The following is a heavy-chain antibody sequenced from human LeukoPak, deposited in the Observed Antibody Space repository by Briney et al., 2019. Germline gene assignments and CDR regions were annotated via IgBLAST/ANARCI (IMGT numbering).Heavy chain of an antibody. V-gene: IGHV3-30*18. Sequence: GGSLRLSCAASGFTFSSYGMHWVRQAPGKGLEWVAVISYDGSNKYYADSVKGRFTISRDNSKNTLYLQMNSLRAEDTAVYYCAKDLSAAGGTTNWGGFYYYYHYGMDVWGQGTTVTVSS. J-gene: IGHJ6*02. CDR1: GFTFSSYG. CDR2: ISYDGSNK. CDR3: AKDLSAAGGTTNWGGFYYYYHYGMDV. D-gene: IGHD6-13*01.